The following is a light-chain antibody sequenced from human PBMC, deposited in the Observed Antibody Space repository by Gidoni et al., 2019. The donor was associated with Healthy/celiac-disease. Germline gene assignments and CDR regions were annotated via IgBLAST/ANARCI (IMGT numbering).Light chain of an antibody. V-gene: IGLV2-23*01. Sequence: QSDLTQPASVSGSPGQSITISCTGTSSVVGSYNLVSWYQQHPGKAPKLMIYEGSKRPSGVSNRFSGSKSGNTASLTISGLQAEDEADYYCCSYAGSSSNWVFGGGTKLTVL. J-gene: IGLJ3*02. CDR3: CSYAGSSSNWV. CDR1: SSVVGSYNL. CDR2: EGS.